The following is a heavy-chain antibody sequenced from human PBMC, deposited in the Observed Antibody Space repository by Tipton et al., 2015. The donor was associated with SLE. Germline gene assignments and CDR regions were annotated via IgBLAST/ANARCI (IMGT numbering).Heavy chain of an antibody. D-gene: IGHD6-13*01. CDR3: ARERGSSWYWFDP. V-gene: IGHV3-9*01. CDR1: GFTFDDYA. Sequence: RSLRLSCAASGFTFDDYAMHWVRQAPGKGLEWVSGISWTSGSIGYADSVKGRFTISRDNAKNSLYLQMNSLRAEDTAVYYCARERGSSWYWFDPWGQGTLVTVSS. CDR2: ISWTSGSI. J-gene: IGHJ5*02.